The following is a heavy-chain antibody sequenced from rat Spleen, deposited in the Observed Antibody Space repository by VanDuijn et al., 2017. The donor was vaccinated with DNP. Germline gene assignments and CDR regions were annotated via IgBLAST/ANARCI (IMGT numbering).Heavy chain of an antibody. D-gene: IGHD1-11*01. V-gene: IGHV6-8*01. CDR1: GFTFNNAW. J-gene: IGHJ2*01. CDR3: AWDYE. CDR2: IKARSNNYAT. Sequence: EVQLVETGGSLVQPGKSLKLTCATSGFTFNNAWMHWVRQSPEKHLEWVAQIKARSNNYATYYAESVKGRFNISRDDSKRSVYLQMNSLKEGDTAIYYCAWDYEWGQGVMVTVS.